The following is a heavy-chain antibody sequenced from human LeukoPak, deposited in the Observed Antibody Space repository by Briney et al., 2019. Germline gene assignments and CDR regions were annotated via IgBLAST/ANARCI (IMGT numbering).Heavy chain of an antibody. V-gene: IGHV3-30-3*01. D-gene: IGHD2-2*01. CDR1: GFTFSSYA. J-gene: IGHJ4*02. CDR2: ISYDGSNK. CDR3: ARSGGGYCSSTSCYFDY. Sequence: GGSLRLSCAASGFTFSSYAMHWVRQAPGKGLEWVAVISYDGSNKYYADSVKGRFTISRDNSKNTLYLQMNSLRAEDTAVYYCARSGGGYCSSTSCYFDYWGQGTLVTVSS.